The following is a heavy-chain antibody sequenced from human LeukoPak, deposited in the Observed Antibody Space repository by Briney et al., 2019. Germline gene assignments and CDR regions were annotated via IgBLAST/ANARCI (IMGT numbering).Heavy chain of an antibody. Sequence: SETLSLTCTVSGGSIRSDGYYWGRIRQPPGKELEWIGSIYNTGDTYYNPSLKSRLTISVDTSNNQFTLRLSSVTAADTAVYYCARRRRGVNREDDWFDPWGLGTLVTVSS. CDR1: GGSIRSDGYY. V-gene: IGHV4-39*01. J-gene: IGHJ5*02. CDR2: IYNTGDT. CDR3: ARRRRGVNREDDWFDP. D-gene: IGHD1-14*01.